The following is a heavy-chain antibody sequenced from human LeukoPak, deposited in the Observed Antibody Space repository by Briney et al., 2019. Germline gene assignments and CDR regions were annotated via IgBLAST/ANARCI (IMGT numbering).Heavy chain of an antibody. CDR3: ARSPYYYDSSGYLPY. V-gene: IGHV3-74*01. D-gene: IGHD3-22*01. Sequence: QAGRSLRLSCAASGFTFSSYWMHWVRQAPGKGLVWVSRINSDGSSTTYADSVKGRFTISRDNAKNTLYLQMNSLRAEDTAVYYCARSPYYYDSSGYLPYWGQGTLVTVSS. CDR1: GFTFSSYW. J-gene: IGHJ4*02. CDR2: INSDGSST.